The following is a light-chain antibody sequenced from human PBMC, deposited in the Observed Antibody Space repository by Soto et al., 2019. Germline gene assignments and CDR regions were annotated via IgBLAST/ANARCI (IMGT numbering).Light chain of an antibody. CDR1: SSDVGAYNY. CDR3: SSYTSSSTLVV. V-gene: IGLV2-14*03. CDR2: DVS. J-gene: IGLJ7*01. Sequence: QSALTQPASVSGSPGQSITISCTGTSSDVGAYNYVSWYQQHPGNAPKLMIYDVSYRPSGVSNRFSGSKSGNTASLTISGLQAEDEADYYCSSYTSSSTLVVFGTGTQLTVL.